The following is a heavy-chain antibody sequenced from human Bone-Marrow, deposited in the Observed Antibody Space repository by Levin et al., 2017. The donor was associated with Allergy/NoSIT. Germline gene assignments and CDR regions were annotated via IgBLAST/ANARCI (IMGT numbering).Heavy chain of an antibody. D-gene: IGHD4-17*01. CDR1: GFSFSTYA. V-gene: IGHV3-23*01. CDR3: ARDSAGSDYGDYEY. CDR2: ISGSGGVT. J-gene: IGHJ4*02. Sequence: GGSLRLSCAASGFSFSTYAMSWVRQGPGKGLEWVSSISGSGGVTYHADSVKGRFTISRDNSKNTLDLQMNSLRVEDTAVYYCARDSAGSDYGDYEYWGQGILVTVSS.